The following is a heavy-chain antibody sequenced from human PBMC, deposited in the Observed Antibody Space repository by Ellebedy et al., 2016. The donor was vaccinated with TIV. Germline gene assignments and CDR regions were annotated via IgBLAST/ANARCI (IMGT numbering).Heavy chain of an antibody. Sequence: GESLKISXAASGFTFSSYAMSWVRQVPGKGLEWVSAISGSGGSTYYADSVKGRFTISRDNSKNTLYLQMNSLRAEDTAVYYCAKDQDYDFWSGYPYYFDYWGQGTLVTVSS. CDR1: GFTFSSYA. CDR3: AKDQDYDFWSGYPYYFDY. CDR2: ISGSGGST. D-gene: IGHD3-3*01. V-gene: IGHV3-23*01. J-gene: IGHJ4*02.